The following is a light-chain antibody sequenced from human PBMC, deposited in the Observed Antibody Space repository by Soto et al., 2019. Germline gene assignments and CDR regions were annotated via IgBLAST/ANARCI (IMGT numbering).Light chain of an antibody. Sequence: DVQRTQSPSTLSGSVGDRVTITCRSSQTISSWLAWYQQKPGKAPKLLIYKASTLKRGVPSRFSGSGSGTQFTLTISCLQPDDFETYYCQQPASFPMPFGQVTK. CDR1: QTISSW. CDR3: QQPASFPMP. CDR2: KAS. J-gene: IGKJ1*01. V-gene: IGKV1-5*03.